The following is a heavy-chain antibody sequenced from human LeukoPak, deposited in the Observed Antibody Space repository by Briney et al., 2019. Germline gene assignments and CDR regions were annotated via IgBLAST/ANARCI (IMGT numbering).Heavy chain of an antibody. V-gene: IGHV3-23*01. CDR2: ISGSGDST. J-gene: IGHJ4*02. D-gene: IGHD6-25*01. CDR3: AKGSGTSRPYYLDY. Sequence: GGSLRLSCAASGFAFNSYVMTWVRRAPGKGLDWFSAISGSGDSTYYADSVKGRFTISRDSSRSTMYLQMTSLTAEDTAVYYCAKGSGTSRPYYLDYWGRGTLVTVSS. CDR1: GFAFNSYV.